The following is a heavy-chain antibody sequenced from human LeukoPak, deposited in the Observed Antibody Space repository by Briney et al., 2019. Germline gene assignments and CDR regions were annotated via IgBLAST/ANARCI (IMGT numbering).Heavy chain of an antibody. J-gene: IGHJ3*02. D-gene: IGHD3-3*01. CDR3: ARVPPFGVVIEAFDI. Sequence: SETLSLTCAVYGGSFSGYYWSWIRQPPGKGLEWIGEINHSESTNYNPSLKSRVTISVDTSKNQFSLKLSSVTAADTAVYYCARVPPFGVVIEAFDIWGQGTMVTVSS. CDR2: INHSEST. CDR1: GGSFSGYY. V-gene: IGHV4-34*01.